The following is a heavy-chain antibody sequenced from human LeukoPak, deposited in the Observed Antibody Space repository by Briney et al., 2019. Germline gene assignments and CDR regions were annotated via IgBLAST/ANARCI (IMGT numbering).Heavy chain of an antibody. J-gene: IGHJ4*02. D-gene: IGHD2-21*02. Sequence: ASVKVSCKASGYTLTRSHMHWVRQAPGQGLEWMGWINLDSGGTDSAQKFRGRLAMTRDTSSSTGYMDLSGLTSDDAGVYYCARAPFCGVDCPPTIDYWGQGTLVTVSS. V-gene: IGHV1-2*02. CDR3: ARAPFCGVDCPPTIDY. CDR2: INLDSGGT. CDR1: GYTLTRSH.